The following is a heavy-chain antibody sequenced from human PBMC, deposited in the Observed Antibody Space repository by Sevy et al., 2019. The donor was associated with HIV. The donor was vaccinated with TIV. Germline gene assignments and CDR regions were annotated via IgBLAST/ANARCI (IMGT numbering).Heavy chain of an antibody. D-gene: IGHD2-21*02. CDR1: GFTFSNAW. J-gene: IGHJ5*02. CDR3: TTDRGLGGYYNWFDP. V-gene: IGHV3-15*01. Sequence: GGSLRLSCAGSGFTFSNAWMTWVRQAPGKGLEWVGRIKSKTDGGTIDYAAPVKGRFTISRDDSENTLYVQMNSLKTEDTAVYYCTTDRGLGGYYNWFDPWGQGTLVTVSS. CDR2: IKSKTDGGTI.